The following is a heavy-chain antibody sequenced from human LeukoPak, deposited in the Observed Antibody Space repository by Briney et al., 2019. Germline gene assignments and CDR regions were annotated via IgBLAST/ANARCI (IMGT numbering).Heavy chain of an antibody. CDR1: GFTFSSYA. V-gene: IGHV3-23*01. J-gene: IGHJ4*02. Sequence: GGSLRLSCAASGFTFSSYAMSWVRQAPGKGLEWVSAISGSGGSTYYADSVKGRFTISRDNSKNTLYLQMNSLRAEDTAVYYCAKDPRDAYCSSTSCYGMFDYWGQGTLVTVSS. CDR2: ISGSGGST. D-gene: IGHD2-2*01. CDR3: AKDPRDAYCSSTSCYGMFDY.